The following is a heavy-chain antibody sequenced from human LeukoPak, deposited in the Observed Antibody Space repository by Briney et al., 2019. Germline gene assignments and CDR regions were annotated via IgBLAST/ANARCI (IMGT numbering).Heavy chain of an antibody. J-gene: IGHJ4*02. V-gene: IGHV1-18*01. CDR1: GYTFINHG. Sequence: GASVKVSCKASGYTFINHGVTWVRQAPGQGLEWMGRITVYNGDTKSAQKFQGQVTMTADTSTNTAYMELGSLTSDDTAVYYCARGHSTERTQYFFDFWGQGTLVTVSS. D-gene: IGHD4-17*01. CDR3: ARGHSTERTQYFFDF. CDR2: ITVYNGDT.